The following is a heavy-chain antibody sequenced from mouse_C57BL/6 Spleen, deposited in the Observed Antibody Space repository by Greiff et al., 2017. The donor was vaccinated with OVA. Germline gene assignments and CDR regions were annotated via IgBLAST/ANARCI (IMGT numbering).Heavy chain of an antibody. Sequence: QVQLQQSGAELMKPGASVKLSCKATGYTFTGYWIEWVKQRPGHGLEWIGEILPGSGSTNYNEKFKGKATFTADTSSNTAYMQLSSLTTEGPTIYYCAVPSTTIPYYFDYWGQGTTLTVSS. CDR2: ILPGSGST. D-gene: IGHD2-4*01. CDR3: AVPSTTIPYYFDY. J-gene: IGHJ2*01. V-gene: IGHV1-9*01. CDR1: GYTFTGYW.